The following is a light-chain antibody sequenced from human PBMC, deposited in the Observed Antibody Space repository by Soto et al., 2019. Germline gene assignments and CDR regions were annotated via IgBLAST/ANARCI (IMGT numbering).Light chain of an antibody. CDR1: SSNIGSRYE. J-gene: IGLJ1*01. CDR3: QSYDKRLTAYV. Sequence: QAVVTQPPSVSGAQGQRITISCTGSSSNIGSRYEVQWYQQLPGTAPKLLIYANNDRPSGVPDRFSGSKSGTSASLAITGLQAEDEGHYYCQSYDKRLTAYVFGTGTKLTVL. CDR2: ANN. V-gene: IGLV1-40*01.